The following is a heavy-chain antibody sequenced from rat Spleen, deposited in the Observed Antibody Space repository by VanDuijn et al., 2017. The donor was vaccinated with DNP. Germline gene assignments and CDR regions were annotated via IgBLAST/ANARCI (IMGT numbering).Heavy chain of an antibody. CDR3: PRLGERLFDY. V-gene: IGHV5-7*01. J-gene: IGHJ3*01. Sequence: EVKLVESGGGLVQPGRSLKLSCAASGFTFSDYNMAWVRQAPKKGLEWVATITYDGTNTFYRDSVRGRFTISRDNAKGTLYLQMDSLRSEDTATYFCPRLGERLFDYWGQGTLVTVSS. CDR2: ITYDGTNT. D-gene: IGHD5-1*01. CDR1: GFTFSDYN.